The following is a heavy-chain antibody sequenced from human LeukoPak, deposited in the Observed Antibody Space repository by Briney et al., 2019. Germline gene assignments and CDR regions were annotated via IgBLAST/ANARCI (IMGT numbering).Heavy chain of an antibody. CDR2: ISAYNGNT. V-gene: IGHV1-18*01. J-gene: IGHJ6*03. CDR1: GYTFTTYG. D-gene: IGHD4-17*01. CDR3: ARDLSATVRNHKDYYYYMDV. Sequence: ASVKVSCKASGYTFTTYGISWVRQAPGQGLEWMAWISAYNGNTNYAQKLQGRVTMTTDTSTSTAYMELRSLRSDDTAVYYCARDLSATVRNHKDYYYYMDVWGKGTTVTVSS.